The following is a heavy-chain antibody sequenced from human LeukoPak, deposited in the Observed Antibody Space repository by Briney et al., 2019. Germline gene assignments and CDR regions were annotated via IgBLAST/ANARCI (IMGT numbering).Heavy chain of an antibody. CDR3: ARWESSSGVFDY. CDR2: INPNSGGT. J-gene: IGHJ4*02. V-gene: IGHV1-2*02. CDR1: GYTFTGYY. Sequence: ASVKVSCKASGYTFTGYYMHWVRQAPGQGLEWMGWINPNSGGTNYAQKFQGRVTMTRDTSISTAYMELSRLRSDDTAVYYCARWESSSGVFDYWGQGTLVTVSS. D-gene: IGHD6-13*01.